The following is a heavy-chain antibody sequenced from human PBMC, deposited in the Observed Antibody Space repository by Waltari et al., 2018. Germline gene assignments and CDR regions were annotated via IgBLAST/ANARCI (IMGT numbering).Heavy chain of an antibody. D-gene: IGHD6-6*01. J-gene: IGHJ4*02. V-gene: IGHV4-39*01. Sequence: QLQLQESGPGLVKPSETLSLTCTVSGGSISSSSYYWGWIRQPPGKGLEWIGSIYYSGVTSSNPSLHSRVTISVDTSKNQFSLKLSSVTAADTAVYYCARPGSSEYYFDYWGQGTLVTVSS. CDR1: GGSISSSSYY. CDR2: IYYSGVT. CDR3: ARPGSSEYYFDY.